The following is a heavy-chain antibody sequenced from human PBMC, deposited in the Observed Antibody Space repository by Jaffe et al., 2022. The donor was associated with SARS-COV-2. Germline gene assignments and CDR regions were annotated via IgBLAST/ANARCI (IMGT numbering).Heavy chain of an antibody. CDR3: ARGRTSKFGVVGKSYGMDV. CDR2: INHSGNT. D-gene: IGHD3-3*01. CDR1: GGSFSDYY. V-gene: IGHV4-34*01. J-gene: IGHJ6*02. Sequence: QVQLQQWGAGLLKPSETLSLTCAVFGGSFSDYYWSWIRQSPGKGLEWIGEINHSGNTNYNPSLKSRVTISIDTSTNQFSLNLNSVTAADTAVYYCARGRTSKFGVVGKSYGMDVWGQGTTVTVSS.